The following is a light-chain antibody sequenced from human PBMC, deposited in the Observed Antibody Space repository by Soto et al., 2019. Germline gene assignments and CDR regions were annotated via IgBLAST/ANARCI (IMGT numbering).Light chain of an antibody. Sequence: QSVLTQPASVSGSPGQSITISCTGTSSDVGGYNYVSWYQQHPGKAPKLMIYDVSNRPSGVSNRFSGSKSCNTASLTISGRQAEDEADYYCSSYTNSSPYVFGTGTKLTVL. CDR3: SSYTNSSPYV. CDR2: DVS. J-gene: IGLJ1*01. V-gene: IGLV2-14*01. CDR1: SSDVGGYNY.